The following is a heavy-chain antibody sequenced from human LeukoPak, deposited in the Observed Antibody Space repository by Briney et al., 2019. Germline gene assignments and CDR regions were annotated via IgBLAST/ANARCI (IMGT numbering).Heavy chain of an antibody. CDR2: INPNSGGT. J-gene: IGHJ4*02. Sequence: ASVKVSCKASGYTFTGYYMHWVRQAPGQGLEWMGWINPNSGGTNYAQKFQGRVTMTRDTSISTAYMEPSRLRSDDTAVYYCARAPSSGYSGYDLDYWGQGTLVTVSS. CDR3: ARAPSSGYSGYDLDY. V-gene: IGHV1-2*02. D-gene: IGHD5-12*01. CDR1: GYTFTGYY.